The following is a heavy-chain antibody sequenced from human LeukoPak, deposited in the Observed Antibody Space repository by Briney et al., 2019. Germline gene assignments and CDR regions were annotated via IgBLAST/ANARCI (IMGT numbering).Heavy chain of an antibody. J-gene: IGHJ4*02. CDR2: INPKTGVT. CDR3: ARDLAMYSPDLDY. CDR1: GYTFTDYY. V-gene: IGHV1-2*02. D-gene: IGHD1-26*01. Sequence: EASVKVSCKASGYTFTDYYLHWVRHAPGHGLEWMGWINPKTGVTKYAQNFQGRVTMTRDTSINTAYMEVSRLRSDDTAVFYCARDLAMYSPDLDYWGQGTLVTVSS.